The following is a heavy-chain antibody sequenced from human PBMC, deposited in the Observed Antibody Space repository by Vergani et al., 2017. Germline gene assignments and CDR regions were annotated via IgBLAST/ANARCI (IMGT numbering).Heavy chain of an antibody. CDR1: GFTFSSYS. CDR2: ISSSSSTI. V-gene: IGHV3-48*04. D-gene: IGHD6-19*01. Sequence: EVQLVESGGGLVQPGGSLRLSCAASGFTFSSYSMNWVRQAPGKGLEWVSYISSSSSTIYYADSVKGRFTISRDNAKNSLYLQMNSLRAEDTAVYYCARAGIAVAGPPRHWGQGTLVTVSS. CDR3: ARAGIAVAGPPRH. J-gene: IGHJ1*01.